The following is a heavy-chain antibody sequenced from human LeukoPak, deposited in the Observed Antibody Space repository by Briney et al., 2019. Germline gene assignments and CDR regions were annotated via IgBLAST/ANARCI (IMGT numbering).Heavy chain of an antibody. CDR1: GFSLSTSGVG. D-gene: IGHD3-22*01. Sequence: SGPTLVNPTQTLTLTCTFSGFSLSTSGVGVGWIRQPPGKALEWLALIYWDDDKRYSLSLKSRLTITKDTSKNQVVLTMTNMDPVDTATYYCAHRLWNSSGYWGPPDAFDIWGQGTMVTVSS. V-gene: IGHV2-5*02. J-gene: IGHJ3*02. CDR3: AHRLWNSSGYWGPPDAFDI. CDR2: IYWDDDK.